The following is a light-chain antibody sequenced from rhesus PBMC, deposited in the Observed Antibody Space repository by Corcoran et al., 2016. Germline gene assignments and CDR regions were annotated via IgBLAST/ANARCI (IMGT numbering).Light chain of an antibody. J-gene: IGKJ3*01. CDR2: KAS. Sequence: DIQMTQSPSSLSASVGDTVTITCLASKGISSWLAWYQQKPGKAPKLLIEKASSLQSGVPSRFSGSGSGTDFTLTISSLQSEDFTTYDFKQYSSRPYTFGPGTKLDIE. CDR1: KGISSW. V-gene: IGKV1-22*01. CDR3: KQYSSRPYT.